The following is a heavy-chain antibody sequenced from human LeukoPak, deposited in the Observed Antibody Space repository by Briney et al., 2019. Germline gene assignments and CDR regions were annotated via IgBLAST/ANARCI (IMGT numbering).Heavy chain of an antibody. J-gene: IGHJ6*02. D-gene: IGHD6-13*01. V-gene: IGHV3-7*04. Sequence: GGSPRLSCAASGFTFSTYWMSWVRQAPGKGLEWLANIKEDGTGKNHVDSVKGRFTISRDNAKNSLYLQMSGLRAEDTAVYYCAREIPQQLVAMDVWGQGTTVTVSS. CDR2: IKEDGTGK. CDR1: GFTFSTYW. CDR3: AREIPQQLVAMDV.